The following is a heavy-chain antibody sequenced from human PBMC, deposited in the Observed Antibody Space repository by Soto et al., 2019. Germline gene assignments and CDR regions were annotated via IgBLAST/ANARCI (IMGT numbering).Heavy chain of an antibody. CDR1: GSTFSSSW. CDR3: ARQSPPDY. Sequence: EAQLVEAGGGLVQPGGSLRLSCAASGSTFSSSWMHWVRQAPGKRLVWVSRISSDGDTTTYADSVKGRFTISRDNAKNTLYLQMNSLRVADTAVYYCARQSPPDYWGQGTLVTVSS. J-gene: IGHJ4*02. V-gene: IGHV3-74*03. CDR2: ISSDGDTT.